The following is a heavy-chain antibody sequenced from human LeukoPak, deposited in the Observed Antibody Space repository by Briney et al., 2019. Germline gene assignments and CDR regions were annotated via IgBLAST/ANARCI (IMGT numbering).Heavy chain of an antibody. D-gene: IGHD6-13*01. CDR3: ARREESRSS. CDR1: GFTFSSYW. J-gene: IGHJ4*02. CDR2: ISYDGLNK. Sequence: PGGSLRLSCEASGFTFSSYWMSWVRQAPGKGLEWVAVISYDGLNKYYADSVKGRFTISRNNSKNTLYLQMNSLRAEDTAVYYCARREESRSSWGQGTLVTVSS. V-gene: IGHV3-30*03.